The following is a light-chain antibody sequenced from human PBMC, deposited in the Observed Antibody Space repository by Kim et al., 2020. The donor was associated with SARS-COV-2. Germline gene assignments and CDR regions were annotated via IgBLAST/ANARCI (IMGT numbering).Light chain of an antibody. CDR2: DAS. J-gene: IGKJ1*01. CDR3: QQRSNWPSWT. V-gene: IGKV3-11*01. CDR1: QSVSSY. Sequence: LSPGERATLSCRASQSVSSYLAWYQQKPGQAPRLLIYDASNRATGIPARFSGSGSGTDFTLTISSLEPEDFAVYYCQQRSNWPSWTFGQGTKVE.